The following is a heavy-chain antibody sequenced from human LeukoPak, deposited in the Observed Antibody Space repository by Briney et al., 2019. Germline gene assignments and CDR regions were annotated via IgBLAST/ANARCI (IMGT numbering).Heavy chain of an antibody. CDR2: ISGSGGST. D-gene: IGHD3-22*01. V-gene: IGHV3-23*01. J-gene: IGHJ3*02. CDR3: AKGRRYYDSSGPPRRQTPGANDAFDI. CDR1: GFTFSSYA. Sequence: PGGSLRLSCAASGFTFSSYAMSWVRQAPGKGLEWVSAISGSGGSTYYADSVKGRFTISRDNSKNTLYLQMNSLRAEDTAVYYCAKGRRYYDSSGPPRRQTPGANDAFDIWGQGTMVTVSS.